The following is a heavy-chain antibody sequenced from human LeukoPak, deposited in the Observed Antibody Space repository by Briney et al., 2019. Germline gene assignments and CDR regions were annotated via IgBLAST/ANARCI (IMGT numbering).Heavy chain of an antibody. CDR2: INPHNGDT. Sequence: ASVKVSCKASGCTFIGYYLHWVRQAPGQGLEWMGWINPHNGDTNYAQKFQGRATMTRDTSITTAYMELSRLKSDDTAVYYCATVRDIVVGGGPYYFDYWGQGTLVTVSS. V-gene: IGHV1-2*02. CDR3: ATVRDIVVGGGPYYFDY. J-gene: IGHJ4*02. CDR1: GCTFIGYY. D-gene: IGHD2-15*01.